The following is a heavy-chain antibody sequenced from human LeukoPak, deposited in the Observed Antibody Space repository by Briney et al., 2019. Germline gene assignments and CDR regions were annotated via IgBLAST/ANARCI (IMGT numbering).Heavy chain of an antibody. Sequence: SETLSLTCAVYGGSFSGYYWSWTRQPPGKGLEWIGEINHSGSTNYNPSLKSRVTISVDTSKNQCSLKLSSVTAADTAVYYCARGRYYYGSGSYYPLFDYWGQGTLVTVSS. CDR1: GGSFSGYY. CDR2: INHSGST. J-gene: IGHJ4*02. V-gene: IGHV4-34*01. D-gene: IGHD3-10*01. CDR3: ARGRYYYGSGSYYPLFDY.